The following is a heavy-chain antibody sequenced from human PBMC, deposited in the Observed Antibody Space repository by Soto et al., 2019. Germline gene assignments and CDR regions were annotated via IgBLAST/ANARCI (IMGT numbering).Heavy chain of an antibody. V-gene: IGHV4-30-2*01. CDR2: IYHSGST. J-gene: IGHJ6*02. CDR1: GGSISSGGYS. D-gene: IGHD2-2*01. CDR3: ARVVGGYYYGMDV. Sequence: SETLSLTCAVSGGSISSGGYSWSWIRQPPGKGLEWIGYIYHSGSTYYNPSLKSRVTISVDRSKNQFSLKLSSVTAADTAVYYCARVVGGYYYGMDVWGQGTTVTAP.